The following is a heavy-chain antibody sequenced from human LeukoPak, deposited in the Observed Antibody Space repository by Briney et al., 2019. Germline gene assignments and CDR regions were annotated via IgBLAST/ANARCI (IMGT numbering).Heavy chain of an antibody. V-gene: IGHV3-23*01. CDR3: AKVGPAAQEVPCFDY. Sequence: GGSLRLSCAASVFTFSSYAMSWVRHAPPKGLEWVSAISGSGGSTYYADSVKGRLTISRDNSKNTLYLQMNSLRAEDTAVYYCAKVGPAAQEVPCFDYWGQGTLVTVSS. CDR1: VFTFSSYA. D-gene: IGHD2-2*01. J-gene: IGHJ4*02. CDR2: ISGSGGST.